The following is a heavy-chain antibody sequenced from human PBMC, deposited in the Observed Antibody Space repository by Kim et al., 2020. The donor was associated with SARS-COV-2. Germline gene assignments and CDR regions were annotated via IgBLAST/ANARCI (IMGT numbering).Heavy chain of an antibody. Sequence: PSLKRRVNISVDTSKNQFSLKLSSVTAADTAVYYCARDSYGSGSYYMAYGYWGQGTLVTVSS. J-gene: IGHJ4*02. CDR3: ARDSYGSGSYYMAYGY. V-gene: IGHV4-39*07. D-gene: IGHD3-10*01.